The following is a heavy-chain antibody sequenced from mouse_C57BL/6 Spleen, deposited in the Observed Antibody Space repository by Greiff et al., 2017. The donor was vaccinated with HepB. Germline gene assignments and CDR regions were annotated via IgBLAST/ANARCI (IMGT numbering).Heavy chain of an antibody. J-gene: IGHJ3*01. V-gene: IGHV1-80*01. CDR2: IYPGDGDT. D-gene: IGHD2-1*01. CDR1: GYAFSSYW. Sequence: VQLQQSGAELVKPGASVKISCKASGYAFSSYWMNWVKQRPGKGLEWIGQIYPGDGDTNYNGKFKGKATLTADKSSSTAYLQLSSMTSEDSAVYFCSREDGNPFAYWGQGTLVTVSA. CDR3: SREDGNPFAY.